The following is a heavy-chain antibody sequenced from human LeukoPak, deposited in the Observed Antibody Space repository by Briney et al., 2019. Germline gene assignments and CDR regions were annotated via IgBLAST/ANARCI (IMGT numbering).Heavy chain of an antibody. D-gene: IGHD6-13*01. CDR1: GDSVSNNSAA. J-gene: IGHJ4*02. V-gene: IGHV6-1*01. CDR3: ARGRSWGESGFDC. Sequence: SQTLSLTCAISGDSVSNNSAAWNRIRQSPSRGLEWLGRTYYRSKWYNDYAVSVTSRITISPDTSKNQFSLQLKSVTPEDTAVYYCARGRSWGESGFDCWGQGTLVTVSS. CDR2: TYYRSKWYN.